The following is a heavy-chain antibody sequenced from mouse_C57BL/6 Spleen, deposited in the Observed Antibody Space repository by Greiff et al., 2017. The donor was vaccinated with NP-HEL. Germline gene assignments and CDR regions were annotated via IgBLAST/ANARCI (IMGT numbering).Heavy chain of an antibody. CDR1: GYTFTSYW. CDR3: AREDSNYDY. D-gene: IGHD2-5*01. J-gene: IGHJ2*01. Sequence: QVQLQQSGAELVRPGSSVKLSCKASGYTFTSYWMHWVKQRPIQGLEWIGNIYPSDSETHYNQKFKDKATLTVDKSSSTAYMQLSSLTSEDSAVYYCAREDSNYDYWGQGTTLTVSS. CDR2: IYPSDSET. V-gene: IGHV1-52*01.